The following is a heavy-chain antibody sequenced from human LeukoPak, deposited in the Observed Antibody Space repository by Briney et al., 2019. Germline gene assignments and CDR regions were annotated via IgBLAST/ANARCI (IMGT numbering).Heavy chain of an antibody. D-gene: IGHD5-12*01. CDR2: ISGSGGST. CDR1: GFTFSSYA. Sequence: PGGSLRLSCAASGFTFSSYAMSWVRQAPGKGLEWVSAISGSGGSTYYADSVKGRFTIPGDNSKNTLYLQMNSLRAEDTAVYYCAKARYSGYDHYYFDYWGQGTLVTVSS. J-gene: IGHJ4*02. V-gene: IGHV3-23*01. CDR3: AKARYSGYDHYYFDY.